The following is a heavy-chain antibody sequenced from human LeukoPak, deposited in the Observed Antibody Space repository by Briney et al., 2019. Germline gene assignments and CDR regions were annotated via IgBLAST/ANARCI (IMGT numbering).Heavy chain of an antibody. J-gene: IGHJ4*02. V-gene: IGHV4-34*01. Sequence: PSETLSLTCAVYGGSFSGYYWTWIRQPPGKGLEGIGEINHSGSTNYNPSLKSRVTISVDTSKNQFSLKLSSVTAADTAVYYCARGAGGYYDSWSWGLGTLVTVSS. CDR1: GGSFSGYY. CDR2: INHSGST. CDR3: ARGAGGYYDSWS. D-gene: IGHD3-22*01.